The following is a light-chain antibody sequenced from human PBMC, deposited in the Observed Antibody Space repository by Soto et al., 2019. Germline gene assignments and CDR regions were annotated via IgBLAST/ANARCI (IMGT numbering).Light chain of an antibody. CDR3: SSYTSATTYV. V-gene: IGLV2-14*01. Sequence: QSALTQPVSVSGSPGQSITISCTGTSSDVGAYNYDSWYQQYPGEAPKVIIYDVSHRPAGVSNRFSGSKSGNTASLTISGLQTQDEADYYCSSYTSATTYVFGPGTKVPVL. J-gene: IGLJ1*01. CDR2: DVS. CDR1: SSDVGAYNY.